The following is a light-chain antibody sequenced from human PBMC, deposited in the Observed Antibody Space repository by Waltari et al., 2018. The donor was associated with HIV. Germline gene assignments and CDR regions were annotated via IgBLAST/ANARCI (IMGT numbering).Light chain of an antibody. Sequence: QSALTQPRSVSGSPGQSVTISCTGTSSDVGGYNYVSWYQQPPGKAPKLVIYDVSKRPSGVPYRFSGSKSANTASLTISGLQAEDEADYYCCSYAGSYTYVFGTGTKVTVL. V-gene: IGLV2-11*01. CDR3: CSYAGSYTYV. CDR2: DVS. J-gene: IGLJ1*01. CDR1: SSDVGGYNY.